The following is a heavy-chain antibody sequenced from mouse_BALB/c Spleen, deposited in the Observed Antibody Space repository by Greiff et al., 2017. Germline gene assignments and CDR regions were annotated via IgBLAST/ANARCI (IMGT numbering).Heavy chain of an antibody. V-gene: IGHV1-5*01. CDR3: TDGNYVWFAY. CDR2: IYPGNSDT. Sequence: DVQLQESGTVLARPGASVKMSCKASGYSFTSYWMHWVKQRPGQGLEWIGAIYPGNSDTSYNQKFKGKAKLTAVTSASTAYMELSSLTNEDSAVYYCTDGNYVWFAYWGQGTTLTVSS. CDR1: GYSFTSYW. D-gene: IGHD2-1*01. J-gene: IGHJ2*01.